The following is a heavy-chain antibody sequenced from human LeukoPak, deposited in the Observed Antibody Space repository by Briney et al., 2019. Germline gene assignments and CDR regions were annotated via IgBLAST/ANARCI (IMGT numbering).Heavy chain of an antibody. Sequence: PGGSLRLSCAASGFTFSGYWMSWVRQAPGKGLEWVANIKPDGSEKYYVDSVKGRFTISRDNAKNSLYLQMNSLRAEDTAVYYCATIYYYGSGYFESWGQGTLVTVSS. V-gene: IGHV3-7*01. D-gene: IGHD3-10*01. CDR1: GFTFSGYW. CDR3: ATIYYYGSGYFES. J-gene: IGHJ4*02. CDR2: IKPDGSEK.